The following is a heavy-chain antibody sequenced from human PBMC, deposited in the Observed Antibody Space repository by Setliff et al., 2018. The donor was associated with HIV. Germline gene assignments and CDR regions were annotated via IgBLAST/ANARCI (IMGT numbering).Heavy chain of an antibody. V-gene: IGHV4-39*01. CDR1: GDSISSSSYC. Sequence: SETLSLTCSVSGDSISSSSYCWGWIRQPPGKGLEWIGSIYHTGSTYYKPSLKSRVTISVDTSKNQFSLKLSSVTAADTAVYYCARRSRSYWYFDLWGRGTLVTVSS. CDR3: ARRSRSYWYFDL. J-gene: IGHJ2*01. CDR2: IYHTGST. D-gene: IGHD2-2*01.